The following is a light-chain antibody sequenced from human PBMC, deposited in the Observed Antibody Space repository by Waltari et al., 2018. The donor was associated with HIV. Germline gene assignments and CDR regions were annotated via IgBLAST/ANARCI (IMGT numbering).Light chain of an antibody. CDR2: STS. CDR1: TGALTSGNS. CDR3: LLYYGGAQRYV. V-gene: IGLV7-43*01. Sequence: QTVVTQEPSLTVSPGGTVTLTCASSTGALTSGNSPTWFQQKPGQAPRALIYSTSNKNSWTPARFSGSLLGGKAALTLSGVQPEDEAEYYCLLYYGGAQRYVFGTGTRVTVL. J-gene: IGLJ1*01.